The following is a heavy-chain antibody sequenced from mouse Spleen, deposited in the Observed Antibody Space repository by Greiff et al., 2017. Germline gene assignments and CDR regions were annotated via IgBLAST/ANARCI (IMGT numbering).Heavy chain of an antibody. J-gene: IGHJ3*01. D-gene: IGHD2-5*01. CDR1: GYSITSGYY. V-gene: IGHV3-6*01. Sequence: DVKLQESGPGLVKPSQSLSLTCSVTGYSITSGYYWNWIRQFPGNKLEWMGYISYDGSNNYNPSLKNRISITRDTSKNQFFLKLNSVTTEDTATYYCARGLYSNVFAYWGQGTLVTVSA. CDR2: ISYDGSN. CDR3: ARGLYSNVFAY.